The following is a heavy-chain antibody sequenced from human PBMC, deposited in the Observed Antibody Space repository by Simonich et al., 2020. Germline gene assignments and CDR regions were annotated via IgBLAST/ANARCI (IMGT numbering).Heavy chain of an antibody. Sequence: QVQLQESGPGLVKPSETLSLTCAVSGYSISSGYYWGWIRQPPGKVLEWIGSIYHSGSTHDTPSLTSRVPISVDTSKNQFSRKLSSVTAADTAVYYCARVGYSNYYYYGMDVWGQGTTVTVSS. CDR1: GYSISSGYY. D-gene: IGHD6-13*01. CDR3: ARVGYSNYYYYGMDV. J-gene: IGHJ6*02. CDR2: IYHSGST. V-gene: IGHV4-38-2*01.